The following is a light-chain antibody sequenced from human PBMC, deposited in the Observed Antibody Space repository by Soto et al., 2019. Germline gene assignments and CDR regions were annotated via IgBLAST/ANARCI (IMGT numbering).Light chain of an antibody. Sequence: QSALTQPASVSGSPGQSITISCTGTSSDVGSYNLVSWYQQHPGKAPKLMIYEGSQRPSGVSYRFSGSKSGNTASLTISGLQAEDEADYFCCSYAGSSTFDVVFGGGTKLTVL. J-gene: IGLJ2*01. CDR2: EGS. CDR1: SSDVGSYNL. CDR3: CSYAGSSTFDVV. V-gene: IGLV2-23*03.